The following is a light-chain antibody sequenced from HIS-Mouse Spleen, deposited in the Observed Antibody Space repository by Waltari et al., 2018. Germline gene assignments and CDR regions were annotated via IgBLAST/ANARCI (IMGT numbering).Light chain of an antibody. Sequence: DIVMTQSPDSLAVSLGERATINCKSSQSVLYSSNNKNYLAWYQQKPGQAPRLLIYDASNRATGIPARFSGSGSGTDFTLTISSLEPEDFAVYYCQQRSNWPPTFGQGTKVEIK. V-gene: IGKV3-11*01. CDR1: QSVLYSSNNKNY. CDR2: DAS. J-gene: IGKJ1*01. CDR3: QQRSNWPPT.